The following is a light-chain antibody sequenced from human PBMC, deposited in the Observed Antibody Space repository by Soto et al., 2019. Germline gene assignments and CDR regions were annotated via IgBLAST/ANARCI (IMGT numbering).Light chain of an antibody. CDR2: GAS. Sequence: EIVMTQSPATLSVSPGERATLSCRASQSVSSNLAWYQQKPSQAPRLLISGASTRATGIPARFSGSGSGTEFTLTISSLQSEDFAVYYCQQYNNWPLTFGGGTKVEIK. J-gene: IGKJ4*01. CDR3: QQYNNWPLT. CDR1: QSVSSN. V-gene: IGKV3-15*01.